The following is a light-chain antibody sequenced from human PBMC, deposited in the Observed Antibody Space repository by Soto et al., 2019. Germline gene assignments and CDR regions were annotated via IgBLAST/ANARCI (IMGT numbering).Light chain of an antibody. V-gene: IGKV3D-20*02. Sequence: LLTQSPCTLSLSPGERATLSCRASQSVSSSYLAWYQQKPGQAPSLLIYDASHRATGIPVRLSGSGSESYFTLTISSPDPEDFAVYYCQQRSYPITFGQGTRREIK. CDR1: QSVSSSY. CDR3: QQRSYPIT. CDR2: DAS. J-gene: IGKJ5*01.